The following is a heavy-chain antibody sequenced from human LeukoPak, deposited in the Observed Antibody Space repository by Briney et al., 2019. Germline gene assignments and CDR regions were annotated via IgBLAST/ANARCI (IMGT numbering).Heavy chain of an antibody. CDR1: GYTFNGYF. J-gene: IGHJ4*02. CDR3: ARDLSSTPHWEFDY. Sequence: ASVKVFCNTSGYTFNGYFIHWVRQAAGQGLEWMGRINPSSGVTEYAQNFQGRVARSRDTSISTASMELSWLTSDDTAVYYCARDLSSTPHWEFDYWGQGTLVTVSS. CDR2: INPSSGVT. V-gene: IGHV1-2*06. D-gene: IGHD7-27*01.